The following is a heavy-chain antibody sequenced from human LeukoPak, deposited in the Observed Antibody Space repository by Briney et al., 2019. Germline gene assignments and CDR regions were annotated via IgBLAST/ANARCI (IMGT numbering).Heavy chain of an antibody. CDR3: ATHVLLWFGERGYYYGMDV. J-gene: IGHJ6*04. D-gene: IGHD3-10*01. CDR2: IDPSDSYT. CDR1: GYSFTSYW. V-gene: IGHV5-10-1*01. Sequence: GESLRISCKGSGYSFTSYWISWVRQMLGKGLEWMGRIDPSDSYTNYSPSFQGHVTISADKSISTAYLQWSSLKASDTAMYYCATHVLLWFGERGYYYGMDVWGKGTTVTVSS.